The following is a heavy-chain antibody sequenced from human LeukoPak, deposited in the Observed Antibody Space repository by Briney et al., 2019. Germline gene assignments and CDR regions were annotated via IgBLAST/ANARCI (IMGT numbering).Heavy chain of an antibody. CDR1: GYTFTGYY. V-gene: IGHV1-2*06. D-gene: IGHD2-15*01. CDR3: ARGYCSGGRCYSVENGFDP. J-gene: IGHJ5*02. CDR2: INPNSGGT. Sequence: ASVKVSCKAAGYTFTGYYMFWVRQAPGQGLEWMGRINPNSGGTNYAHKFQGRVTMTSDTSISTASMELSRLRSDDTAVYYCARGYCSGGRCYSVENGFDPWGQGTLVTVSS.